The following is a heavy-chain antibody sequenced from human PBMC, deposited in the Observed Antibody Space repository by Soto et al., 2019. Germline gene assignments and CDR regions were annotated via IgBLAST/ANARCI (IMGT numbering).Heavy chain of an antibody. V-gene: IGHV4-39*01. CDR1: GGSISSSTYY. CDR2: IYYSGIT. D-gene: IGHD6-25*01. J-gene: IGHJ4*02. CDR3: ARQDSRGYDNEVRFAY. Sequence: QLQLQESGPGLVKPSETLSLTCTVSGGSISSSTYYWGWIRQPPGKGLEWIGNIYYSGITYYNPSPKSRVTMSVDTSKNQFSLKLSSVTAADAAVYYCARQDSRGYDNEVRFAYWGQGTLVTVSS.